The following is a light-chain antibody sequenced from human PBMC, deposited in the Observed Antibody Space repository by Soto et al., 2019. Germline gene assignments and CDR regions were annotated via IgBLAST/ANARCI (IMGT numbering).Light chain of an antibody. J-gene: IGLJ2*01. V-gene: IGLV2-14*01. CDR2: EVS. Sequence: QSALTQPASVSGSPGQSITISCTGTSSDVGGYKYVSWYQQHPGKAPKLMIYEVSNRPSGVSNRFSGSKSGNTASLTISGLLPEDEADYYCSSYSSSSTLGVFGGGTKVTVL. CDR3: SSYSSSSTLGV. CDR1: SSDVGGYKY.